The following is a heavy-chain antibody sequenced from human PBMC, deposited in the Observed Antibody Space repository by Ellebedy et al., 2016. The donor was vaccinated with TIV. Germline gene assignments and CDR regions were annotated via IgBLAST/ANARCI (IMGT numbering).Heavy chain of an antibody. D-gene: IGHD3-9*01. Sequence: SETLSLXXTVSGGSVSSGSYYWSWIRQPPGKGLEWIGYIYYSGSTNYNPSLKSRVTISVDTSKNQFSLKLSSVTAADTAVYYCARGLVTPFDYWGQGTLVTVSS. CDR2: IYYSGST. CDR3: ARGLVTPFDY. CDR1: GGSVSSGSYY. J-gene: IGHJ4*02. V-gene: IGHV4-61*01.